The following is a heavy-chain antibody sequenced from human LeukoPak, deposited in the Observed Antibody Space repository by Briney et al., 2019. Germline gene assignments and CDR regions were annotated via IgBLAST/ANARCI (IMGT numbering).Heavy chain of an antibody. CDR2: IYPGDSDT. CDR1: GYSFTSYW. V-gene: IGHV5-51*01. D-gene: IGHD3-22*01. J-gene: IGHJ6*02. Sequence: GESRKISCQGSGYSFTSYWIGWGRQMPGKGLEWMGIIYPGDSDTRYSPSFQGQVTISADKSISPAYLQWSSLKASDTAMYYCARPHPHYYDSSGYSRDYGMDVWGQGTTVTVSS. CDR3: ARPHPHYYDSSGYSRDYGMDV.